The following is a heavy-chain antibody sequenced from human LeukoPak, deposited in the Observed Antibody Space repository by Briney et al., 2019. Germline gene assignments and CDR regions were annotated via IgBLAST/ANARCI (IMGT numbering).Heavy chain of an antibody. Sequence: PGGSLRLSCAASGFTFSNAWMSWVRQAPGKGLEWVGGIKSKTDGGTTDYAAPVKGRFTISRDDSKNTLYLQMNSLKTEDTAVYYCTTDESNYDFWSGYSYYFDYWGQGTLVTVSS. J-gene: IGHJ4*02. CDR1: GFTFSNAW. D-gene: IGHD3-3*01. V-gene: IGHV3-15*01. CDR2: IKSKTDGGTT. CDR3: TTDESNYDFWSGYSYYFDY.